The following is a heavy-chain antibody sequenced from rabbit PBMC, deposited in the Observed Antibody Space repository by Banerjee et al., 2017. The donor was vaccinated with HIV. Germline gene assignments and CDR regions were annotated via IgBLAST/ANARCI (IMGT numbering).Heavy chain of an antibody. CDR1: GFSLSIYE. CDR2: FWTASSGYT. D-gene: IGHD6-1*01. CDR3: ARGYTYGYAGYAYAINYFNL. V-gene: IGHV1S40*01. J-gene: IGHJ4*01. Sequence: LEESGGDLVKPGASLTLTCTASGFSLSIYEMCWVRQAPGTGLEWIACFWTASSGYTYYASWAKGRFTISKTSSTTVTLQMTSLTAADTATYFCARGYTYGYAGYAYAINYFNLWGPGTLVTVS.